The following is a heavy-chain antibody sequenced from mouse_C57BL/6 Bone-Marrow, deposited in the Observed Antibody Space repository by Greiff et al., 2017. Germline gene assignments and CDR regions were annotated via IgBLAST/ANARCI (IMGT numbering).Heavy chain of an antibody. CDR1: GYTFTSYW. Sequence: VQLQQSGADLAKPGASVKLSCKASGYTFTSYWMHWVKQRPGQGLEWIGYINPSSGYTKYTQKFKDKATLTADKSSSTAYMQLSSLTYEDSAVYYCETHYDYDPAWFAYWGQGTLVTVSA. CDR3: ETHYDYDPAWFAY. D-gene: IGHD2-4*01. J-gene: IGHJ3*01. V-gene: IGHV1-7*01. CDR2: INPSSGYT.